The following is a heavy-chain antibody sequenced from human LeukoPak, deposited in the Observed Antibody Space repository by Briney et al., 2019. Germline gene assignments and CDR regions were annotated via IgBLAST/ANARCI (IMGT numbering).Heavy chain of an antibody. Sequence: GGSLRLSCAASGFTFSSYWMSWVRQAPGKGLEWVANIKQDGSEKYYVDSVKGRFTISRDNAKNSLYLQMNSLRAEDTAVYYCARFERAGSCRFDYWGQGTLVTVSS. CDR2: IKQDGSEK. V-gene: IGHV3-7*01. J-gene: IGHJ4*02. CDR3: ARFERAGSCRFDY. D-gene: IGHD2-2*01. CDR1: GFTFSSYW.